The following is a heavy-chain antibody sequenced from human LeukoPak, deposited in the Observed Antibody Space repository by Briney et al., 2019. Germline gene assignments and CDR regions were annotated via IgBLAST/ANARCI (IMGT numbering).Heavy chain of an antibody. CDR3: AKRAPGYSSGWYWSNYYFDY. CDR2: FSGSGGST. CDR1: GFTLWSYA. Sequence: GSLRLSCAGLGFTLWSYAMRWGRQAPGEGLEWGSAFSGSGGSTYYADSVKGRFTISRDNSKNTLYLQMNSLRAEDTAVYYCAKRAPGYSSGWYWSNYYFDYWGQGTLVTVSS. J-gene: IGHJ4*02. V-gene: IGHV3-23*01. D-gene: IGHD6-19*01.